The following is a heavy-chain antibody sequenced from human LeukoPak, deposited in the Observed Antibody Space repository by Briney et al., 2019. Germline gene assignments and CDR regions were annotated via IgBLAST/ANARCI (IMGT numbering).Heavy chain of an antibody. CDR2: ISAYNGNT. J-gene: IGHJ5*02. D-gene: IGHD2-2*01. CDR3: ARDSALDDIVVVPAAIDWFDP. V-gene: IGHV1-18*01. CDR1: GYTFSSYG. Sequence: ASVKVSCKASGYTFSSYGISWVRQAPGQGLEWMGWISAYNGNTNYAQKLQGRVTMTTDTSTSTAYMELRSLRSDDTAVYYCARDSALDDIVVVPAAIDWFDPWGQGTLVTVSS.